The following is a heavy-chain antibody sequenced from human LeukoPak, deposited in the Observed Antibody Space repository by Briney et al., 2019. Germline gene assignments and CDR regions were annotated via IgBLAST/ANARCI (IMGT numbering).Heavy chain of an antibody. V-gene: IGHV3-30-3*01. D-gene: IGHD6-6*01. CDR3: AREVSSSSSSYYYYGMDV. CDR1: GFTFSSYA. Sequence: GRSLRLSCAASGFTFSSYAMHWVRQAPGKGLEWVAVISYDGSNKYYADSVKGRFTISRDNSTNTLYLQMNSLRAEDTAVYYCAREVSSSSSSYYYYGMDVWGQGTTVTVSS. CDR2: ISYDGSNK. J-gene: IGHJ6*02.